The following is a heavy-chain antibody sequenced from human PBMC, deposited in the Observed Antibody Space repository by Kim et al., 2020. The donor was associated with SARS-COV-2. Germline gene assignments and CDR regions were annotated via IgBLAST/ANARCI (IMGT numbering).Heavy chain of an antibody. CDR1: GGSISSYY. Sequence: SETLSLTCTVSGGSISSYYWSWIRQPPGKGLEWIGYIYYSGSTNYNPSLKSRVTISVDTSKNQFSLKLSSVTAADTAVYYCARVKTPYRYYGSGGNFDIWGQGTMVTVSS. CDR3: ARVKTPYRYYGSGGNFDI. V-gene: IGHV4-59*01. J-gene: IGHJ3*02. D-gene: IGHD3-10*01. CDR2: IYYSGST.